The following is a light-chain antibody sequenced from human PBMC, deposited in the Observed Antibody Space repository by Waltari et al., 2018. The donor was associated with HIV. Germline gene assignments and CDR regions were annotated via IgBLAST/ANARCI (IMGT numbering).Light chain of an antibody. V-gene: IGLV1-44*01. Sequence: QSVLAQPPSASGTPGQRVTISCSGSSSKVGSNIENWYQQVPGTAPKLLIYSNNQRPSGVPDRFSGSNSGTSASLAISGLQSEDEADYYCAAWDDSLNAWVFGGGTKLTVL. CDR2: SNN. CDR3: AAWDDSLNAWV. J-gene: IGLJ3*02. CDR1: SSKVGSNI.